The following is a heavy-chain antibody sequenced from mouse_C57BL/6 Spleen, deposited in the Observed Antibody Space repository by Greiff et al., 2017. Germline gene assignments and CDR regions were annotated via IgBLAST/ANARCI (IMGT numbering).Heavy chain of an antibody. CDR3: ARRPLYYGSPGAMDY. Sequence: EVKLVESEGGLVQPGSSMKLSCTASGFTFSDYYMAWVRQVPEKGLEWVANINYDGSSTYYLDSLKSRFIISRDNAKNILYLQMSSLKSEDTATXYCARRPLYYGSPGAMDYWGQGTSVTVSS. CDR1: GFTFSDYY. V-gene: IGHV5-16*01. CDR2: INYDGSST. J-gene: IGHJ4*01. D-gene: IGHD1-1*01.